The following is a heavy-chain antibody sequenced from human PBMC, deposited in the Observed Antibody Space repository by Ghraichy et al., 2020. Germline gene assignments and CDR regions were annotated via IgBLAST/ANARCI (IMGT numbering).Heavy chain of an antibody. CDR1: GFTFSSYA. CDR2: ISYDGSNK. J-gene: IGHJ4*02. CDR3: ARSQGPMVRGVPLFWD. V-gene: IGHV3-30-3*01. D-gene: IGHD3-10*01. Sequence: GESLNISCAASGFTFSSYAMHWVRQAPGKGLEWVAVISYDGSNKYYADSVKGRFTISRDNSKNTLYLQMNSLRAEDTAVYYCARSQGPMVRGVPLFWDWGQGTLVTVSS.